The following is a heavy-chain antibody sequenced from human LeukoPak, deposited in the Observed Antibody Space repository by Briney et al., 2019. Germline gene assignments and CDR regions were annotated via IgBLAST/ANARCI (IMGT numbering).Heavy chain of an antibody. CDR3: ARPEYYEQQLNY. V-gene: IGHV3-43D*03. D-gene: IGHD6-13*01. CDR1: GFTFDDYA. J-gene: IGHJ4*02. CDR2: ISWDGGST. Sequence: GGSLRLSCAASGFTFDDYAMHWVRQAPGKGLEWVSLISWDGGSTYYADSVKGRFTISRDNAKNSLYLQMNSLRAEDTAVYYCARPEYYEQQLNYWGQGTLVTVSS.